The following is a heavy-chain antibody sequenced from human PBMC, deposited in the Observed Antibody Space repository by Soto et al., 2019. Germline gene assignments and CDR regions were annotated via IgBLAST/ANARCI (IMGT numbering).Heavy chain of an antibody. Sequence: QVQLVQSGAEVKKPGASVKVSCKASGYTFTSYGISWVRQAPGQGLEWMGWISAYNGNTNYAQKLQGRVTMTTDTVTSTVYMELRSLRYDDTAVYYCARDQAGATADYWGQGTLVTVSS. V-gene: IGHV1-18*04. D-gene: IGHD1-26*01. CDR3: ARDQAGATADY. CDR2: ISAYNGNT. J-gene: IGHJ4*02. CDR1: GYTFTSYG.